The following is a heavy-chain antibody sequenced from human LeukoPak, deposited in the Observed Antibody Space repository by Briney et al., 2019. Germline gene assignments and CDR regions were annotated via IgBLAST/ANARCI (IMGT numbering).Heavy chain of an antibody. CDR3: VRHFHGSGYVVDL. Sequence: GSLRLSCAASGFTVSSNYMSWVRQAPGRGLEWIGGIIYSGNTYYNPSLKSRVTISVDTTKNQFSLKLTSVTAADTAVYFCVRHFHGSGYVVDLWGQGTLVTVSS. CDR2: IIYSGNT. D-gene: IGHD6-13*01. CDR1: GFTVSSNY. J-gene: IGHJ5*02. V-gene: IGHV4-59*05.